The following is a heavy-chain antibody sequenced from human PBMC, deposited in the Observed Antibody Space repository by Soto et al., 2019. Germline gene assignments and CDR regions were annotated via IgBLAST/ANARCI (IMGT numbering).Heavy chain of an antibody. CDR2: INHSGST. V-gene: IGHV4-34*01. CDR3: ARGREGPTLIAAAGYGY. J-gene: IGHJ4*02. D-gene: IGHD6-13*01. CDR1: GGSFSGYY. Sequence: QVQLQQWGAGLLKPSETLSLTCAVYGGSFSGYYWSWIRQPPGKGLEWIGEINHSGSTNYNPSLNSQLTISVDTSQNQFSPELSSVTAADTAVYYCARGREGPTLIAAAGYGYWGQGTLVTVSS.